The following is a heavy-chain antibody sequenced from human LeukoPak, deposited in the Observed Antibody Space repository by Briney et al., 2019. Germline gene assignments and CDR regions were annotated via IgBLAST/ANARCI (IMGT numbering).Heavy chain of an antibody. V-gene: IGHV4-39*01. CDR3: ARQRGPNWFDP. CDR1: GGSISSSSYH. Sequence: SETLSLTCTVSGGSISSSSYHWGWIRQAPGKGLEWIGSIYYSGSTYYNPSLKSRVTISIDTSKNQFSLKLSSVTAADTAVYYCARQRGPNWFDPWGQGTLITVSS. J-gene: IGHJ5*02. CDR2: IYYSGST. D-gene: IGHD3-10*01.